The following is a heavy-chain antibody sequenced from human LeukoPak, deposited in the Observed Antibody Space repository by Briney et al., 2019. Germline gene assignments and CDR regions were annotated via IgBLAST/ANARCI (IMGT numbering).Heavy chain of an antibody. J-gene: IGHJ6*02. Sequence: GGSLRLSCAASGFTFSSYWMSWVRQAPGKGLEWVANIKQDGSEKYYVDSVKGRFTISRDNAKNSLYLQMNSLRAEDTAVYYCAREGSSGWYGDYYYGMDVWGQGTTVTVSS. CDR2: IKQDGSEK. V-gene: IGHV3-7*01. CDR3: AREGSSGWYGDYYYGMDV. CDR1: GFTFSSYW. D-gene: IGHD6-19*01.